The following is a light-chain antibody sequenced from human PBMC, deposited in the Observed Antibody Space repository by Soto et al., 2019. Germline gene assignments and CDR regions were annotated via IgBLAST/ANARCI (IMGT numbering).Light chain of an antibody. CDR2: SNN. V-gene: IGLV1-44*01. CDR3: ATWDDSLNGVV. J-gene: IGLJ2*01. Sequence: QSVLTQPPSASGTPGQRVTISCSGSSSNNGSNTVNWYQQLPGTAPKLLIHSNNQRPSGVPDRFSGSKSGTSASLAISGLQSEDEADYYCATWDDSLNGVVFGGGTKVTVL. CDR1: SSNNGSNT.